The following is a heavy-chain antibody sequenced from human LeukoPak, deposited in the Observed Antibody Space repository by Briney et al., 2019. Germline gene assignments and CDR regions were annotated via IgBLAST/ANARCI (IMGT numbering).Heavy chain of an antibody. D-gene: IGHD4-23*01. Sequence: ASVKVSCKASGYTFTSYDINWVRQATGQGLEWMGWMNPNSGNTGYAQKFQGRVTMTRNTSISTAYMELSSLRSEDTAVYYCARGYYDGKPIDYWGQGTLVTVSS. J-gene: IGHJ4*02. CDR3: ARGYYDGKPIDY. CDR2: MNPNSGNT. CDR1: GYTFTSYD. V-gene: IGHV1-8*01.